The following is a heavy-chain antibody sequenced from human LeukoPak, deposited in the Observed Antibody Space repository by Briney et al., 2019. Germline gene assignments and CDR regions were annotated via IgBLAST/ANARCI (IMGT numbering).Heavy chain of an antibody. CDR1: GFTFSSYE. D-gene: IGHD2-15*01. CDR2: IKSKNDGGTT. CDR3: TPVMVEDRGF. Sequence: GGSLRLSCAASGFTFSSYEMNWVRQAPGKGPEWVGRIKSKNDGGTTDHGSPVKGRFTISRDDSKNTLYLQMNSLITDDTAIYYCTPVMVEDRGFWGQGTLVTVSS. V-gene: IGHV3-15*01. J-gene: IGHJ4*02.